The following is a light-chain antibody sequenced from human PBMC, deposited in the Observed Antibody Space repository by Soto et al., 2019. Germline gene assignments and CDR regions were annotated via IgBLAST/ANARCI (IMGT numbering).Light chain of an antibody. CDR3: QQYGTSPGT. J-gene: IGKJ1*01. Sequence: EIVLTQSPGTLSLSPGERATLSCRTSQSVSGTYLAWHQQKPGQAPRLLIYGASSRATGIPNRFSGSGSGTDFTLTISRLEPEDFAVYFCQQYGTSPGTFGQGTKVEIK. CDR2: GAS. V-gene: IGKV3-20*01. CDR1: QSVSGTY.